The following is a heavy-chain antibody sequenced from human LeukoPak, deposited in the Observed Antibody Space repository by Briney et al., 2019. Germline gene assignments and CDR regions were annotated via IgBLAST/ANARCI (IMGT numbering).Heavy chain of an antibody. J-gene: IGHJ4*02. CDR2: ISYDGSNK. CDR1: GFTFSSYA. D-gene: IGHD6-13*01. V-gene: IGHV3-30*07. CDR3: ARGGYGSSWWSDY. Sequence: GRSLRLSCAASGFTFSSYAMHWVRQAPGKGLEWVAVISYDGSNKYYADSVKGRFTISRDNSKNTLYLRMNSLRAEDTAVYYCARGGYGSSWWSDYWGQGTLVTVSS.